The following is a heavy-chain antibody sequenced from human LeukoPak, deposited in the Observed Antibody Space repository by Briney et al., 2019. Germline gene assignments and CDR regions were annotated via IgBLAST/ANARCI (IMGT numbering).Heavy chain of an antibody. D-gene: IGHD3-3*01. CDR2: IKQDGSEK. J-gene: IGHJ5*02. V-gene: IGHV3-7*03. CDR1: GFTFSSYW. CDR3: AKDLMDFWSGYYAP. Sequence: GGSLRLSCAVSGFTFSSYWMSWVRQAPGEGLEWVANIKQDGSEKYYVDSVKGRFTISRDNSKNTLYLQMNSLRAEDTAVYYCAKDLMDFWSGYYAPWGQGTLVTVSS.